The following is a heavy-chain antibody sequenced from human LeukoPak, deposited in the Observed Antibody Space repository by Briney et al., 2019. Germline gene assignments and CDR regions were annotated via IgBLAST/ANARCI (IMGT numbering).Heavy chain of an antibody. D-gene: IGHD1-1*01. CDR3: ARYNWNTWFDP. V-gene: IGHV4-39*01. Sequence: SETLSLTCSVSGGSISRSSYYWGWIRQPPGKGLEWIGSVYYTGSTHYNPSLKSRVTISVDTSKNQFSLKLSSVTATDTAVYYCARYNWNTWFDPWGQGTLVTVSS. CDR2: VYYTGST. CDR1: GGSISRSSYY. J-gene: IGHJ5*02.